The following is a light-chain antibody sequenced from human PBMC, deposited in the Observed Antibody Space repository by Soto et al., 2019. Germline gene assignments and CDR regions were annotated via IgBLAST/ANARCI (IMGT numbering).Light chain of an antibody. Sequence: QAVVTQEPSLTVSPGGTVTLTCASSTGAVTSGHYPFWFQQKPGQAPRTLIYDTSNKHSWTPARFSGSLLGGKAALTLSGAQPEDEADYYCSSHADSYNWVFGGGTKVTVL. CDR3: SSHADSYNWV. V-gene: IGLV7-46*01. CDR1: TGAVTSGHY. CDR2: DTS. J-gene: IGLJ3*02.